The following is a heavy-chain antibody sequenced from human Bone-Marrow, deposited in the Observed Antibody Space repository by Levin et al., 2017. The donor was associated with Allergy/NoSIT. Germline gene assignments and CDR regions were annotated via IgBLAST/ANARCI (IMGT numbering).Heavy chain of an antibody. CDR1: FFNFSPSS. Sequence: PGGSLRLSCAASFFNFSPSSLHWVRLVPGKGLEWVSGISWNSGTIGYADSVKGRFTLSLSRAKSSLYLEMNSLRAEDAALYYCAKAPGYATGKGYFQHWGQGTLVTLSS. V-gene: IGHV3-9*01. D-gene: IGHD1-1*01. J-gene: IGHJ1*01. CDR3: AKAPGYATGKGYFQH. CDR2: ISWNSGTI.